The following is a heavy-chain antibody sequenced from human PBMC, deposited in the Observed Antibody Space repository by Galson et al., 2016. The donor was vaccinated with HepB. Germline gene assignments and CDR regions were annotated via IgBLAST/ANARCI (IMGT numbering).Heavy chain of an antibody. Sequence: PALVKPTQTLTLTCTFSGFSLTETAVGVEWIRQPPGQALEWLALIYWNDEKTYSPSLRSRLTITKDTSKNQVVLTMTNIDPVDTATYYCAHTSGWTPHYWGQGTLVTVSS. V-gene: IGHV2-5*01. CDR3: AHTSGWTPHY. J-gene: IGHJ4*02. CDR1: GFSLTETAVG. CDR2: IYWNDEK. D-gene: IGHD6-19*01.